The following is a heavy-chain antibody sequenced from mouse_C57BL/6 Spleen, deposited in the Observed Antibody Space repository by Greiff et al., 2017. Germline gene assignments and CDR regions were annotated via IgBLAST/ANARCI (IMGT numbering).Heavy chain of an antibody. V-gene: IGHV1-18*01. CDR1: GYTFTDYN. J-gene: IGHJ1*03. CDR3: ARGIYYDYGYWYFDV. Sequence: VQLQQSGPELVKPGASVKIPCKASGYTFTDYNMDWVKQSHGKSLEWIGDINPNNGGTIYNQKFKGKATLTVDKSSSTAYMELRSLTSEDTAVYYCARGIYYDYGYWYFDVWGTGTTVTVSS. CDR2: INPNNGGT. D-gene: IGHD2-4*01.